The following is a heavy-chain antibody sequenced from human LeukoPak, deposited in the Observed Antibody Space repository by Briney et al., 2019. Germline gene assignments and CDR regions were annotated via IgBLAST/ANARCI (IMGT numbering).Heavy chain of an antibody. CDR3: ARQRSSGLRVEDY. D-gene: IGHD6-19*01. J-gene: IGHJ4*02. CDR2: INHSGST. V-gene: IGHV4-34*01. Sequence: SETLSLTCAVYGGSFSGYYWSWIRQPPGKGLEWIGEINHSGSTNYNPSLKSRVTISVDTSKNQFSLKLSSVTAADTAVHYCARQRSSGLRVEDYWGQGTLVTVSS. CDR1: GGSFSGYY.